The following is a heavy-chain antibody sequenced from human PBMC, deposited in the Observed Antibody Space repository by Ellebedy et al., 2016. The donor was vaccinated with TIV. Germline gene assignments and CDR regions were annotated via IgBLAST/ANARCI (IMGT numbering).Heavy chain of an antibody. CDR3: ARGYWNGVRTYSDY. CDR1: GFTFSSYW. J-gene: IGHJ4*02. CDR2: IKQDGSEK. D-gene: IGHD2-15*01. V-gene: IGHV3-7*03. Sequence: PGGSLRLSCAASGFTFSSYWMTWVRQAPGKGLEWVAHIKQDGSEKYYVDSVKGRFTISRDDSQNSLYLQMNSLKTEDTAVYYCARGYWNGVRTYSDYWGQGTLVTVSS.